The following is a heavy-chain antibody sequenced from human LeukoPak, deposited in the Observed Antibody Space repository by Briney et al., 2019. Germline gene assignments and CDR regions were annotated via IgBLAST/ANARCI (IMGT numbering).Heavy chain of an antibody. CDR2: INPSGGST. J-gene: IGHJ3*02. D-gene: IGHD3-10*01. CDR3: ARDMGRITMVRGVIADAFDI. V-gene: IGHV1-46*01. Sequence: GASVKVSCKASGYTFTSYYMHWVRQAPGQGLEWMGIINPSGGSTSYAQKFQGRVTMTRDTSTSTVYMELSSLRSEDTAVYYCARDMGRITMVRGVIADAFDIWGQGTMDTVSS. CDR1: GYTFTSYY.